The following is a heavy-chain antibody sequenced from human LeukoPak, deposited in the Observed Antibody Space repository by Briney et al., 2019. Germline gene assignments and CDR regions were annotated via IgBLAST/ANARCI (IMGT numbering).Heavy chain of an antibody. D-gene: IGHD6-13*01. J-gene: IGHJ6*02. V-gene: IGHV4-34*01. CDR2: INHSGST. CDR1: GGSFSGYY. CDR3: ARATGIAAAGKRYYGMDV. Sequence: SETLSLTCAVYGGSFSGYYWSWIRQPPGKGLEWLGEINHSGSTNYNPSLKSRVTISVDTSKNQFSLKLSSVTAADTAVYYCARATGIAAAGKRYYGMDVWGQGTTVTVSS.